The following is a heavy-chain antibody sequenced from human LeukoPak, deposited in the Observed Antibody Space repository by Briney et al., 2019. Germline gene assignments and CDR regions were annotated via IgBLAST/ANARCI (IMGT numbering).Heavy chain of an antibody. CDR3: ARDRRNTGSFFDY. Sequence: PGGSLRLSCAASGFTFSDYYMSWIRQAPGKGLEWVSYISSSGSTIYYADSVKGRFTISRDNAKSSLYLQMNSLRAEDTALYYCARDRRNTGSFFDYWGQGTLVTVSS. D-gene: IGHD1-26*01. CDR2: ISSSGSTI. CDR1: GFTFSDYY. J-gene: IGHJ4*02. V-gene: IGHV3-11*04.